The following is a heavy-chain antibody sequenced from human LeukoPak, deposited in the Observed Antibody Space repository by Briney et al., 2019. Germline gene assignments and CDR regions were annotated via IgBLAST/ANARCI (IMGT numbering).Heavy chain of an antibody. V-gene: IGHV1-69*04. D-gene: IGHD5-24*01. CDR1: GGTFSSYG. Sequence: GASVKVSCKASGGTFSSYGISWVRQAPGQGLEWMGRIIPILGIANYAQKLQGRVTITTDGSTSTAYMELSSLRSEDTAVYYCARDRWLQWLDYWGQGTLVTVSS. J-gene: IGHJ4*02. CDR3: ARDRWLQWLDY. CDR2: IIPILGIA.